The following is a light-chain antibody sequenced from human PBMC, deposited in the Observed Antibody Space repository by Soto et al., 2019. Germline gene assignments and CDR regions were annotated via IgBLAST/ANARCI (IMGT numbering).Light chain of an antibody. CDR2: DAS. V-gene: IGKV1D-13*01. CDR3: QQFNNYPAT. J-gene: IGKJ2*01. Sequence: AIPLTQSPSSLSASVGDRVIITCRASQGISNALAWYQQKPGKAPKLLIYDASSLESGVPSRFSGSGSGTDFTLPISSLQPEDFATYFCQQFNNYPATFGQGTKLEIK. CDR1: QGISNA.